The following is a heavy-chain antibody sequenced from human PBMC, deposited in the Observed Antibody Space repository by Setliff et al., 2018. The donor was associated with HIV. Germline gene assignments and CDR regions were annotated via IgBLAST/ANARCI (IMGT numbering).Heavy chain of an antibody. CDR1: GGSINRSNYY. CDR3: AKTIGRYFDIFDN. J-gene: IGHJ4*02. D-gene: IGHD3-9*01. Sequence: TLSLTCTVPGGSINRSNYYWGWIRQPPGTGLEWIGSISSSGNTYYNPSLKSRVTTSVDTPKNQFSLKLNSVTAADTAVYYCAKTIGRYFDIFDNWGQGTLVTVSS. CDR2: ISSSGNT. V-gene: IGHV4-39*01.